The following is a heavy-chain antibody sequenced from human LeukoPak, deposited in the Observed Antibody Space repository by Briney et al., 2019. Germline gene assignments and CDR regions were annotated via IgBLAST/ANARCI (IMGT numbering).Heavy chain of an antibody. J-gene: IGHJ3*02. D-gene: IGHD6-19*01. CDR3: ARDGSSGRANAFDI. V-gene: IGHV3-74*01. Sequence: GGSLRLSCAASGFTFSSYWMHWVRQAPGKGLVWVSRINSDGSSTSYAGSVKGRFTISRDNAKNTLYLQMNSLRAEDTAVYYCARDGSSGRANAFDIWGQGTMVTVSS. CDR1: GFTFSSYW. CDR2: INSDGSST.